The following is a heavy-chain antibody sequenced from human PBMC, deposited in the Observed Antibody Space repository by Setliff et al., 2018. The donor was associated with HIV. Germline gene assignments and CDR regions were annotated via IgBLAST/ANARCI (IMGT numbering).Heavy chain of an antibody. CDR1: GGSISSVSYY. J-gene: IGHJ6*03. CDR3: ARGVASYYYYMDV. V-gene: IGHV4-61*02. D-gene: IGHD5-12*01. CDR2: IYTSGST. Sequence: PSETLSLTCTVSGGSISSVSYYWSWIRQPAGKGLEWIGRIYTSGSTNYNPSLKSRVTISVDTSKNQFSLKLSSVTAADTAVYYCARGVASYYYYMDVWGKGTTITVSS.